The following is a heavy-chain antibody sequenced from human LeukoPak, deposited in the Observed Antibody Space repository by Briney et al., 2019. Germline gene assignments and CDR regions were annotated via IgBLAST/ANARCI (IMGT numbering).Heavy chain of an antibody. J-gene: IGHJ4*02. D-gene: IGHD1-1*01. Sequence: SETLSLTCTVSGGSISSSSYYWGWIRQPPGKGLEWIGSTYYSGSTYYNPSLKSRVTISVDTSKNQFSLKLSSVTAADTAVYYCATRSYNRENDYWGQGTLVTVSS. V-gene: IGHV4-39*01. CDR3: ATRSYNRENDY. CDR1: GGSISSSSYY. CDR2: TYYSGST.